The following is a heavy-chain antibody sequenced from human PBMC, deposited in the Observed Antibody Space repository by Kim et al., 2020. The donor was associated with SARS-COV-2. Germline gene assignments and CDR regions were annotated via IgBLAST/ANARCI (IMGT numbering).Heavy chain of an antibody. V-gene: IGHV3-9*01. J-gene: IGHJ6*02. Sequence: GGSLRLSCAASGFTFDDYAMHWVRQAPGKGLEWVSGISWNSGSIGYADSVKGRFTISRDNAKNSLYLQMNSLRAEDTALYYCAKGGKVPRTDYYYYGMDVWGQGTTVTVSS. CDR3: AKGGKVPRTDYYYYGMDV. CDR1: GFTFDDYA. CDR2: ISWNSGSI. D-gene: IGHD3-16*01.